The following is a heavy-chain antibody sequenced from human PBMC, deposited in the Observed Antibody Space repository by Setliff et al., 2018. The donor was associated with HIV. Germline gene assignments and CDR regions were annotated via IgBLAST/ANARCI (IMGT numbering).Heavy chain of an antibody. CDR2: VYTSGST. CDR1: GDSISSGAYY. Sequence: SETLSLTCTVSGDSISSGAYYWTWLRQPAGKGPEWNGHVYTSGSTNYNPSLKSRVTISPDTSKNQFSLKLSSVTATATAVYYCARGETYDFWSGYGKAFDIWGQGTMVTVSS. J-gene: IGHJ3*02. CDR3: ARGETYDFWSGYGKAFDI. V-gene: IGHV4-61*09. D-gene: IGHD3-3*01.